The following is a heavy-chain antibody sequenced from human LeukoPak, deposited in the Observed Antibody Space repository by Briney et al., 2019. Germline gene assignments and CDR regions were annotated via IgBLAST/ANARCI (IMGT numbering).Heavy chain of an antibody. J-gene: IGHJ4*02. V-gene: IGHV3-23*01. CDR3: AKEYSTPIAAAGPGSY. Sequence: GGSLRLSCAASGLTVSSNYMSWVRQAPGKGLEWVSAISGSGGSTYYADSVKGRFTISRDNSKNTLYLQMNSLRAEDTAVYYCAKEYSTPIAAAGPGSYWGQGTLVTVSS. CDR1: GLTVSSNY. D-gene: IGHD6-13*01. CDR2: ISGSGGST.